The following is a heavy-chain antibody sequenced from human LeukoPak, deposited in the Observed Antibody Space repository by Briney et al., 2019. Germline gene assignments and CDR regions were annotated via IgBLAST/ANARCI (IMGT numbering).Heavy chain of an antibody. CDR3: AKGDNSGSYNWFDP. Sequence: AGGSLRLSCAASGFTFSNYGMSWVRQAPGKGLEWVLAMSGSGSSTYYADSVKGRFTISRDNSKNTLYLQMNTLRAEDTAVYYCAKGDNSGSYNWFDPWGQGTLVTVSS. V-gene: IGHV3-23*01. D-gene: IGHD1-26*01. CDR1: GFTFSNYG. J-gene: IGHJ5*02. CDR2: MSGSGSST.